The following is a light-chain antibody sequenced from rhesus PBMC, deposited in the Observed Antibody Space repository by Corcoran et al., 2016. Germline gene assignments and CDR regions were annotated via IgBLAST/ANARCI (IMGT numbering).Light chain of an antibody. J-gene: IGKJ4*01. CDR1: QRVSSS. CDR2: GAS. Sequence: EIVMTQSPATLSLSPGERATLSCRASQRVSSSLAWYQQKPGPAPRLLIYGASSRATGIPERFSGSGSGTEFPLTISSLEPEDFAVYYCQQYSNWPTFGGGTKVEIK. V-gene: IGKV3-42*03. CDR3: QQYSNWPT.